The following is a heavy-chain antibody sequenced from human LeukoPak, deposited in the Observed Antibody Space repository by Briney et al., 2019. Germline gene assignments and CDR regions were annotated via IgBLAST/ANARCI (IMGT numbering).Heavy chain of an antibody. CDR2: IIPIFGTA. CDR1: GYTFTSYA. Sequence: GASVKVSCKASGYTFTSYAMNWVRQAPGQGLEWMGGIIPIFGTANYAQKFQGRVTITADESTSTAYMELSSLRSEDTAVYYCARESSISPDGYAYFDYWGQGTLVTVSS. CDR3: ARESSISPDGYAYFDY. D-gene: IGHD5-24*01. V-gene: IGHV1-69*13. J-gene: IGHJ4*02.